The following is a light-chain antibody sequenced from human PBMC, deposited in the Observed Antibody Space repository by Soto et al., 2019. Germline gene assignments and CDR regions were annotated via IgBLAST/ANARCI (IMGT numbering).Light chain of an antibody. CDR2: EGS. CDR1: SSDVGSYNL. Sequence: QPVLTQPASVSGSPGQSITISCTGTSSDVGSYNLVSWYQQHPGKAPKLMIYEGSKRPSGVSNRFSGSKSGNTASLTISGLQAEDEADYYCCSYAGNVVFGGGTKVTVL. V-gene: IGLV2-23*01. J-gene: IGLJ2*01. CDR3: CSYAGNVV.